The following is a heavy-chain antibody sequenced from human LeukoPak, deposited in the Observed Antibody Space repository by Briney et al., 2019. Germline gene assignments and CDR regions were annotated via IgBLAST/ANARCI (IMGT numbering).Heavy chain of an antibody. CDR2: ISSSSSYI. CDR1: GFTFSSYS. J-gene: IGHJ4*02. CDR3: ARGPYDYGDYARDY. Sequence: GGSLRLSCAASGFTFSSYSMNWVRQAPGKGLEWVSSISSSSSYIYYADSVKGRFAISRDNAKNSLYLQMNSLRAEDTAVYYCARGPYDYGDYARDYWGQGTLVTVSS. V-gene: IGHV3-21*01. D-gene: IGHD4-17*01.